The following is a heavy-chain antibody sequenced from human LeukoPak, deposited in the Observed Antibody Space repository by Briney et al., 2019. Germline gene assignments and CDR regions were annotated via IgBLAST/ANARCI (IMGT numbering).Heavy chain of an antibody. V-gene: IGHV3-23*01. J-gene: IGHJ4*02. CDR3: AKGEGNFDY. CDR1: GYTFSSYT. Sequence: SCKASGYTFSSYTMSWVRQAPGKGLEWVSAISGSGGSTYYADSVKGRFTISRDNSKNTLYLQMNSLRAEDTAVYYCAKGEGNFDYWGQGTLVTVSS. CDR2: ISGSGGST.